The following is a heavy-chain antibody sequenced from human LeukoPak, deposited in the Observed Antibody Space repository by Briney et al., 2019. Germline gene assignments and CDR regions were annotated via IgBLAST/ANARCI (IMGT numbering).Heavy chain of an antibody. CDR1: GDSISSNSYY. CDR3: ATGSSWYVYYYYMDV. D-gene: IGHD6-13*01. V-gene: IGHV4-39*07. Sequence: SETLSLTCNVSGDSISSNSYYWGWIRQPPGKGLEWIGYIYHSGSTYYNPSLKSRVTISVDRSKNQFSLKLSSVTAADTAVYYCATGSSWYVYYYYMDVWGKGTTVTVSS. CDR2: IYHSGST. J-gene: IGHJ6*03.